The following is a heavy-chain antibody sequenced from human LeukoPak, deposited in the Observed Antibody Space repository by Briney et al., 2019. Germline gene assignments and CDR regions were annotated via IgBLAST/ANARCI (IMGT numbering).Heavy chain of an antibody. D-gene: IGHD1-26*01. CDR2: INWNGGGP. V-gene: IGHV3-9*01. J-gene: IGHJ6*02. CDR1: RFTFKDYG. Sequence: PGGSPRPSCAATRFTFKDYGMHWVRQPPGKGLEWVSSINWNGGGPAYADSVKGRFTIYRDNAKNSLYLQLSSLRPEDTALYYCVKHMRATNTYSFFGLDVWGQGTTVTVSS. CDR3: VKHMRATNTYSFFGLDV.